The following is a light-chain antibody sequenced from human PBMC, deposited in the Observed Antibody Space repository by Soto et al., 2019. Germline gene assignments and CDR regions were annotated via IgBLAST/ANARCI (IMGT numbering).Light chain of an antibody. CDR3: QQYAHSRVT. V-gene: IGKV3-20*01. J-gene: IGKJ1*01. Sequence: EIVLTQSPGTLSLSPGERATLSCRASQYVSSSYLAWYQQKPGQAPRLLMYGTSSRATGIPDRVSGSGSGTDFTLTISRLEPEDFGVYYFQQYAHSRVTFGQGTKVEIK. CDR2: GTS. CDR1: QYVSSSY.